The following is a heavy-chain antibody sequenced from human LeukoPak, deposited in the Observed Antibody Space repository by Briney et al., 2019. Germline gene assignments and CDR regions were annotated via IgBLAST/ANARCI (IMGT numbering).Heavy chain of an antibody. CDR1: GYTFTGYY. CDR3: ARDRRSITGTTGGFDY. V-gene: IGHV1-46*01. J-gene: IGHJ4*02. Sequence: ASVKVSCKASGYTFTGYYMHWVRQAPGQGLEWMGWINPSGGSTSYAQKFQGRVTMTRDTSTSTVYMELSSPRSEDTAVYYCARDRRSITGTTGGFDYWGQGTLVTVSS. CDR2: INPSGGST. D-gene: IGHD1-20*01.